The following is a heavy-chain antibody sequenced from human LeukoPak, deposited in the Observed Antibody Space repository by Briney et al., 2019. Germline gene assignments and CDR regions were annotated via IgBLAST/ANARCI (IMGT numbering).Heavy chain of an antibody. CDR1: GFTFSSYA. D-gene: IGHD3-9*01. CDR2: ISYDGSNK. J-gene: IGHJ4*02. Sequence: GRSLRLSCAASGFTFSSYAMHWVRQAPGKGLEWVAVISYDGSNKYYADSVKGRFTISRDDSKNTLYLQMNSLRAEDTAAYYCAKGYYFDILSGYSSLDSWGQGTLVTVSS. CDR3: AKGYYFDILSGYSSLDS. V-gene: IGHV3-30*04.